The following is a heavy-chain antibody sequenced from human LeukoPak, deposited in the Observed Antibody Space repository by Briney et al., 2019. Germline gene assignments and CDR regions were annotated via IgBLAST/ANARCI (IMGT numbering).Heavy chain of an antibody. CDR2: INPNSGGT. CDR3: ARDYCSSTSCAPVDY. J-gene: IGHJ4*02. CDR1: GYTFTGYY. D-gene: IGHD2-2*01. V-gene: IGHV1-2*02. Sequence: GASVKVSCKASGYTFTGYYMHWVRQVPGQGLEWMGWINPNSGGTNYAQKFQGRVTMTRDTSISTAYMELSRLRSDDTAVYYCARDYCSSTSCAPVDYWGQGTLVTVSS.